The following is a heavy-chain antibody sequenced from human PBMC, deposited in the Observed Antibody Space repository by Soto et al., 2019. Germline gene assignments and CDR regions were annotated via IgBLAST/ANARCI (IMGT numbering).Heavy chain of an antibody. CDR2: FIPMFNRP. CDR3: ARGQFHHVSNYYYALDV. Sequence: QVQLVQSGAEVKKPGSSVKVSCKASGGTFSSYAISWVRQAPGQGLEWMGGFIPMFNRPHSARKFQGRVTITADESTSTASMDLSSLRSEDTAVYYCARGQFHHVSNYYYALDVWGQGTTVTVSS. V-gene: IGHV1-69*01. J-gene: IGHJ6*02. CDR1: GGTFSSYA.